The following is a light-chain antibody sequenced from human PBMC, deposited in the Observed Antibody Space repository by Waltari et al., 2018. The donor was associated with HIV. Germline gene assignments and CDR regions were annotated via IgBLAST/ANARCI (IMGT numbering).Light chain of an antibody. V-gene: IGKV4-1*01. CDR3: QQYYNTPYT. CDR1: QSVLYSSSTKNS. J-gene: IGKJ2*01. CDR2: WAS. Sequence: DIVMTQSPDSLTVSLGARATINCKSSQSVLYSSSTKNSLAWYQQKPGQPPKLLIYWASTREPGVPDRFSGSGSGTVFTLTISSLQAEDVAVYYCQQYYNTPYTFGQGTKLEIK.